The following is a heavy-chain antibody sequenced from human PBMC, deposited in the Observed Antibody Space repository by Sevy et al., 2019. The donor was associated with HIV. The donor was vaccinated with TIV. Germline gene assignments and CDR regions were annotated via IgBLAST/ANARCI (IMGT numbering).Heavy chain of an antibody. CDR2: IKQDGSEK. CDR3: AREAWFGELSGYFDY. D-gene: IGHD3-10*01. CDR1: GFTFSSYW. J-gene: IGHJ4*02. V-gene: IGHV3-7*01. Sequence: GGSLRLSCAASGFTFSSYWMSWVRQAPGKGLEWVANIKQDGSEKYYVDSVKGGFTISRDNAKNSLYLQMNSLRAEDTAVYYCAREAWFGELSGYFDYWGQGTLVTVSS.